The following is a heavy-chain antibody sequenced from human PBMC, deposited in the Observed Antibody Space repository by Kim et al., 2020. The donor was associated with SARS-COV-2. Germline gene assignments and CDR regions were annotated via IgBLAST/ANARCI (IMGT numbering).Heavy chain of an antibody. CDR1: GFTFSSYY. CDR3: ARDIGVISGLDY. CDR2: ITSTSST. Sequence: GGSLRLSCAASGFTFSSYYMNWVRQVPGKGLEWVASITSTSSTYYADSVKGRFTISRDNAENSLFLQMDSLRDGDTAVYYCARDIGVISGLDYWGQGTLVTVPS. D-gene: IGHD2-21*01. V-gene: IGHV3-21*01. J-gene: IGHJ4*02.